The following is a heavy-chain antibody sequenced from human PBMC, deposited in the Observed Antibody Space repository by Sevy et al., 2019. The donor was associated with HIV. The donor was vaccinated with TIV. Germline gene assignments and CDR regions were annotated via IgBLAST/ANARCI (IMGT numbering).Heavy chain of an antibody. CDR1: GFTFSSYA. CDR3: ARDTSGSHSSTGGLDY. V-gene: IGHV3-23*01. D-gene: IGHD1-26*01. CDR2: ISGSGGST. Sequence: GGSLRLSCAASGFTFSSYAMSWVRQAPGKGLEWVSAISGSGGSTYYADSVKGRFTISRDNSKNTLYLQMNSLRAEDTAIYYCARDTSGSHSSTGGLDYWGQGTLVTVSS. J-gene: IGHJ4*02.